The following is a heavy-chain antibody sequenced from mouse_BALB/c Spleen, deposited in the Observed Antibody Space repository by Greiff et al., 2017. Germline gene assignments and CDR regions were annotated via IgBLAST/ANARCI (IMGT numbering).Heavy chain of an antibody. J-gene: IGHJ3*01. D-gene: IGHD4-1*01. V-gene: IGHV3-2*02. CDR1: GYSITSDYA. CDR3: ARDWDWFAY. Sequence: EVKLMESGPGLVKPSQSLSLTCTVTGYSITSDYAWNWIRQFPGNKLEWMGYISYSGSTSYNPSLKSRISITRDTSKIQFFLQLNSVTTEDTATYYCARDWDWFAYWGQGTLVTVSA. CDR2: ISYSGST.